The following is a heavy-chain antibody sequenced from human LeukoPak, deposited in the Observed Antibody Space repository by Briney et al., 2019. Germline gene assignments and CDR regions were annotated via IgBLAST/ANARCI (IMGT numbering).Heavy chain of an antibody. Sequence: GGSLRLSCDASGFTFSSYAMHWLRQAPGKGLEYVSSITSNGGTTYYADSVKCRFTISRDNSKNTLYLQMGSLRAEDMAVYYCARDLTGTGDYWGQGTLVTVSS. V-gene: IGHV3-64*02. D-gene: IGHD1-20*01. J-gene: IGHJ4*02. CDR3: ARDLTGTGDY. CDR1: GFTFSSYA. CDR2: ITSNGGTT.